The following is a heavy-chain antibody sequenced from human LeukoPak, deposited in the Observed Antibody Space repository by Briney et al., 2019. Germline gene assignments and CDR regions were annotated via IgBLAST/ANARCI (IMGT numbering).Heavy chain of an antibody. CDR1: GGSISSSSYY. D-gene: IGHD6-19*01. CDR3: ARELLLGISVAGLPSAKAFDI. CDR2: IYYSGST. V-gene: IGHV4-39*07. Sequence: SSETLSLTCTVSGGSISSSSYYWGWIRQPPGKGLEWIGSIYYSGSTYYNPSLKSRVTISVDTSKNQFSLKLSSVTAADTAVYYCARELLLGISVAGLPSAKAFDIWGQGTMVTVSS. J-gene: IGHJ3*02.